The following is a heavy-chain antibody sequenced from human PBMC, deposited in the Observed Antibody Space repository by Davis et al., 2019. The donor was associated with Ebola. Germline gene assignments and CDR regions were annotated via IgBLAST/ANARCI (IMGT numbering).Heavy chain of an antibody. Sequence: GSLRLSCAASGFTFSTYSMNWVRQAPGKGLEWIGYIHYSGRTNYNPSLKSRVTISVDTSKNQLSLKLTSLIAADTAVYYCARGGDYYGSGTLPLNWGQGTLVTVSS. CDR2: IHYSGRT. D-gene: IGHD3-10*01. CDR1: GFTFSTYS. CDR3: ARGGDYYGSGTLPLN. V-gene: IGHV4-59*01. J-gene: IGHJ4*02.